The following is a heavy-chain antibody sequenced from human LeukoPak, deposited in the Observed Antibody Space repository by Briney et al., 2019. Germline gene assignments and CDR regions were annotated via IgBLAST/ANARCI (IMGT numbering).Heavy chain of an antibody. V-gene: IGHV3-23*01. CDR3: ARGYSNFSQTRMEFDY. J-gene: IGHJ4*02. CDR1: GFTFSSYA. D-gene: IGHD4-11*01. Sequence: GGSLRLSCAASGFTFSSYAMSWVREAPGKGLEWVSAISGSGGSTYYADSVKGRFTISRDNSKNTLYLQMNSLRAEDTAVYYCARGYSNFSQTRMEFDYWGQGTLVTVSS. CDR2: ISGSGGST.